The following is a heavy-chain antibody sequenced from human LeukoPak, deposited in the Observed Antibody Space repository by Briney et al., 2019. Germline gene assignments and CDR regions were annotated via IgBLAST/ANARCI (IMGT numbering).Heavy chain of an antibody. CDR2: ISSSSSYI. V-gene: IGHV3-21*01. Sequence: PGGSLRLSCAASGFTFSSYAMSWVRQTPGKGLEWVSSISSSSSYIYYADSVKGRFTISRDNAKNSLYLQMNSLRAEDTAVYYCARDLSIRTGTPYYYFDYWGQGTLVTVSS. D-gene: IGHD1-1*01. CDR3: ARDLSIRTGTPYYYFDY. CDR1: GFTFSSYA. J-gene: IGHJ4*02.